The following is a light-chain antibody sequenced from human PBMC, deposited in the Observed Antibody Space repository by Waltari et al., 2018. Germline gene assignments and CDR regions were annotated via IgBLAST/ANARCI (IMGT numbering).Light chain of an antibody. CDR3: QQYYSRRT. CDR1: QSLLYNSNDKNY. Sequence: DIVMTQSPDSLAVSLGGRATINCKSSQSLLYNSNDKNYLSWYQQKPGQPPKLFIYWASTRQSGVPVRLIGSGSATDFTLTISSLQAEDVAVYYCQQYYSRRTFGQGTKVEIK. CDR2: WAS. V-gene: IGKV4-1*01. J-gene: IGKJ1*01.